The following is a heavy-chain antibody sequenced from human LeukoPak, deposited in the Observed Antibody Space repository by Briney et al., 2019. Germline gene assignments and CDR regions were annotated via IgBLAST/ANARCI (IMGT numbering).Heavy chain of an antibody. D-gene: IGHD3-3*01. V-gene: IGHV3-7*01. CDR2: IKEDASEK. J-gene: IGHJ4*02. Sequence: GGSLRLSCTASGFTFSLYWMTWVRQAPEMGLEWVANIKEDASEKDYVDSVKGRFTISRDNGKNSLYLQMNSLRGEDTAVYYCARLNWNYADYWGQGTLVTVSS. CDR1: GFTFSLYW. CDR3: ARLNWNYADY.